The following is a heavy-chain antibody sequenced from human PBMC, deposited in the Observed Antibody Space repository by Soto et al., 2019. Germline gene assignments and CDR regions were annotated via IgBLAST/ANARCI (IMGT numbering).Heavy chain of an antibody. Sequence: ASVKVACKASGYTFTSYGISWVRQAPGQGLEWMGWISAYNGNTNYAQKLQGRVTMTTDTSTSTAYMELRSLRSDDTAVYYCAREQHYYGSGSPWGQGTLVTVSS. J-gene: IGHJ5*02. CDR1: GYTFTSYG. V-gene: IGHV1-18*01. CDR3: AREQHYYGSGSP. D-gene: IGHD3-10*01. CDR2: ISAYNGNT.